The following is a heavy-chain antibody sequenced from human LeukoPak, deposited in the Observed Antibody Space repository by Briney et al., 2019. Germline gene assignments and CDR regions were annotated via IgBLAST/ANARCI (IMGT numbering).Heavy chain of an antibody. D-gene: IGHD2-15*01. V-gene: IGHV3-66*01. CDR1: GFTVSSNY. CDR2: IYSGGST. Sequence: GGSLRLSCAASGFTVSSNYMSWVRQAPGKGLEWVSVIYSGGSTYYADSVKGRFTISRDNSKNTLYLQMNSLRAEDTAVYYCAKDDTATHYYFDYWGQGTLVTVSS. J-gene: IGHJ4*02. CDR3: AKDDTATHYYFDY.